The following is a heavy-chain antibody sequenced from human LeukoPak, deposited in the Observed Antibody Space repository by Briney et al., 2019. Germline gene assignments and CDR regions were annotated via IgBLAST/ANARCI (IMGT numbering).Heavy chain of an antibody. D-gene: IGHD3-10*01. CDR2: ISSSGSTI. CDR1: GFTFSDYY. Sequence: PGGSLRLSCAASGFTFSDYYMSWIRQAPGKGLEWVSYISSSGSTIYYADSVKGRFAISRDNAKNSLYLQMNSLRAEDTAVYYCARTTTMVWYFDYWGQGTLVTVSS. V-gene: IGHV3-11*01. J-gene: IGHJ4*02. CDR3: ARTTTMVWYFDY.